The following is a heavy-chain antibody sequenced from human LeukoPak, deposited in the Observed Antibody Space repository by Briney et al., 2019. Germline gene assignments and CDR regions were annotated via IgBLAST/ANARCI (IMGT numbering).Heavy chain of an antibody. CDR3: AKNKILGTFDP. CDR1: GFTFSSYW. CDR2: INSDGSST. V-gene: IGHV3-74*01. Sequence: GGSLRLSCAASGFTFSSYWMHWVRQAPGRGLVWVSRINSDGSSTNYADSVKRRFTISRDNAKNTVYLQMNSLRAEDTAVYYCAKNKILGTFDPWGQGTLVTVSS. D-gene: IGHD3-16*01. J-gene: IGHJ5*02.